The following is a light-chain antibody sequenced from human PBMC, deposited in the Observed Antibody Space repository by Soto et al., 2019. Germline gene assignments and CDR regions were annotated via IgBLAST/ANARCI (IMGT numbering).Light chain of an antibody. Sequence: DIVLTQSPGSLSLSPGESATLSCRASQSVSSSYLVWYQQKPGQAPRLLIYGASSRATGIPDRFSGSGSGTDFTLTISRLESEDFAVYYCQHYGTSDMFTFGQGTKLEIK. CDR2: GAS. CDR3: QHYGTSDMFT. V-gene: IGKV3-20*01. J-gene: IGKJ2*01. CDR1: QSVSSSY.